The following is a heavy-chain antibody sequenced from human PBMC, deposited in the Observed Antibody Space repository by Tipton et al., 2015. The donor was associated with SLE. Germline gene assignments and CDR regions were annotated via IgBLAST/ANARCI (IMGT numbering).Heavy chain of an antibody. CDR3: ARWAGPAVNFDY. J-gene: IGHJ4*02. D-gene: IGHD6-19*01. Sequence: TLSLTCTVSGGSTSSYYWSWIRQPPGKGLEWIGNIYYSGGTNYNPSLKSRVTISVDTSKNQFSLKVSSVTAADTAVYYCARWAGPAVNFDYWGQGTLVTVSS. CDR1: GGSTSSYY. V-gene: IGHV4-59*01. CDR2: IYYSGGT.